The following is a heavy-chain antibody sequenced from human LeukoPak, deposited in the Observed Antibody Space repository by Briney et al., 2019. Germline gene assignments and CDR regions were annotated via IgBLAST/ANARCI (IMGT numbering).Heavy chain of an antibody. Sequence: SETLSLTCSVSGGSISNYYWSWIRQPAGKGLEWIGRIYANGSTNHNPSLKSRVTMSVDTSKNQFSLKLSSVTAAGTAMYYCARGRPYSASYYDSDYWGQGTLVTVSS. CDR3: ARGRPYSASYYDSDY. D-gene: IGHD1-26*01. J-gene: IGHJ4*02. CDR2: IYANGST. CDR1: GGSISNYY. V-gene: IGHV4-4*07.